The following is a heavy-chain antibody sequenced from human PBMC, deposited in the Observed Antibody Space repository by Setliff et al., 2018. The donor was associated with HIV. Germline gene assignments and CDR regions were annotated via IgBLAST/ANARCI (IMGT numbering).Heavy chain of an antibody. Sequence: PGGSLRLSCATSGFTFDDFGMNWVRQIPGKGLEWVANISPDESERYSVDSVRGRFTVSRDNAKSSLYLQMSGLKIEDMAVYYCAKDGSGWSQHWGQGTRVTVS. D-gene: IGHD6-19*01. CDR2: ISPDESER. CDR1: GFTFDDFG. V-gene: IGHV3-7*01. CDR3: AKDGSGWSQH. J-gene: IGHJ1*01.